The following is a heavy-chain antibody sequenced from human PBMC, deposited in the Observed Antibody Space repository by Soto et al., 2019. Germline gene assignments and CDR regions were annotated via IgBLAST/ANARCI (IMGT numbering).Heavy chain of an antibody. CDR2: VNPILSMS. V-gene: IGHV1-69*02. D-gene: IGHD3-10*01. CDR3: ATSYGSGYRAFDY. Sequence: QVQLVQSGAEVKKPGSAVRVSCKASGDTFNFYTINWVRQAPGLGLEWMGRVNPILSMSNYAQKFEGRVTITGDKSTTTAYMELSRLRSEDTAIYYCATSYGSGYRAFDYWGQGALVSVSS. CDR1: GDTFNFYT. J-gene: IGHJ4*02.